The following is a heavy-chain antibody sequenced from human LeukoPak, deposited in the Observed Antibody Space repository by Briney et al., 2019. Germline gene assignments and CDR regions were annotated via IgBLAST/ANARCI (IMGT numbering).Heavy chain of an antibody. CDR2: ISSSSSYI. Sequence: PGGSLRLSCAASGFXFSSYSINWVRQAPGKGLEWVSSISSSSSYIYYADSVKGRFTISRDNAKNSLYLQMNSLRAEDTAVYYCAGEGALYDSSGYYYVTFDYWGQGTLVTVSS. CDR1: GFXFSSYS. J-gene: IGHJ4*02. V-gene: IGHV3-21*01. D-gene: IGHD3-22*01. CDR3: AGEGALYDSSGYYYVTFDY.